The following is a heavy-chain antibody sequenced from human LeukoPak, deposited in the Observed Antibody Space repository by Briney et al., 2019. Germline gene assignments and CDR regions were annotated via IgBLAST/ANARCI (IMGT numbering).Heavy chain of an antibody. Sequence: PAGSLRLSCAASGFTFSSYGMSWVRQAPGTGLEWVSAISGSGGSTYYADSVKGRFTISRDNAKNSLYLQMNSLRAEDTAVYYCAELGITMIGGVWGKGTTVTIS. V-gene: IGHV3-23*01. CDR3: AELGITMIGGV. CDR1: GFTFSSYG. J-gene: IGHJ6*03. D-gene: IGHD3-10*02. CDR2: ISGSGGST.